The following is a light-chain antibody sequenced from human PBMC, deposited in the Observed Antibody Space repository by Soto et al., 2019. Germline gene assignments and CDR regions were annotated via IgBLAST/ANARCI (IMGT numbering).Light chain of an antibody. CDR2: EVS. V-gene: IGLV2-14*01. Sequence: QSVLTQPASVSGSPGQSITISCTGTSSDVGYYEYVSWYQQHPGKVPKLMIFEVSNRPSGVSTRFSGSKSGNTASLSISGLQAEDEADYYCSSLTSSTTYVFGTGTKLTVL. J-gene: IGLJ1*01. CDR3: SSLTSSTTYV. CDR1: SSDVGYYEY.